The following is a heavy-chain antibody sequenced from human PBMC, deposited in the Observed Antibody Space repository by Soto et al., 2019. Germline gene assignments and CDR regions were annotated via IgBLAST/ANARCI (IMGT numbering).Heavy chain of an antibody. D-gene: IGHD3-3*01. V-gene: IGHV1-46*03. CDR3: ASSKYYDFWSGYYAIFDY. Sequence: QVQLVQSGAEVKKPGASVKVSCKASGYTFTSYYMHWVRQAPGQGLEWMGIINPSGGSTSYAQKFQGRVTMTRDTSTSTVYMELSSLRSEDTAVYYCASSKYYDFWSGYYAIFDYWGQGTLVTVSS. J-gene: IGHJ4*02. CDR2: INPSGGST. CDR1: GYTFTSYY.